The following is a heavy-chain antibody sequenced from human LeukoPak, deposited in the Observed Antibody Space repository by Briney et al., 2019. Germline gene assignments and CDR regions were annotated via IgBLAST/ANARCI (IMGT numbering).Heavy chain of an antibody. J-gene: IGHJ4*02. CDR3: ARDGVAGYYYFGY. V-gene: IGHV3-30-3*01. Sequence: GGSLRLSCAASGFTFSSYAMHWVRQAPGKGLEWVAVISYDGSNKYYADSVKGRFTISRDNSKNTLYLQMNSLRAEDTAVYYCARDGVAGYYYFGYWGQGTLATVSS. CDR1: GFTFSSYA. CDR2: ISYDGSNK. D-gene: IGHD6-19*01.